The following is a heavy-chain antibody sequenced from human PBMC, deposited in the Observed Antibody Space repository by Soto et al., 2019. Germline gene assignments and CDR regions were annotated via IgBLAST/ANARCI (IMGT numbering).Heavy chain of an antibody. CDR2: SYYSGST. V-gene: IGHV4-59*01. CDR3: ARGDPVLWFGEKVYYGMDV. CDR1: GGSISSYY. D-gene: IGHD3-10*01. J-gene: IGHJ6*02. Sequence: QVQLQESGPGLVKPSETLSLTCTVSGGSISSYYWSWIRQPPGKGLEWIGYSYYSGSTNYNPSLTGRVTISVETSKNQFSRKLSSVTAADTAVYYCARGDPVLWFGEKVYYGMDVWGQGTTVTVSS.